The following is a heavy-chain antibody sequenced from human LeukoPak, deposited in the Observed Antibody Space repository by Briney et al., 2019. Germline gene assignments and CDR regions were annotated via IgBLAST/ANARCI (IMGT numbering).Heavy chain of an antibody. CDR3: ARDRRDYYDSSGHAFDI. J-gene: IGHJ3*02. CDR1: GGSISSGGYY. V-gene: IGHV4-31*03. CDR2: IYYSEST. Sequence: KTSETLSLTCTVSGGSISSGGYYWSWIRQHPGKGLEWIGYIYYSESTYYNPSLKSRVTISVDTSKNQFSLKLSSVTAADTAVYYCARDRRDYYDSSGHAFDIWGQGIMVTVSS. D-gene: IGHD3-22*01.